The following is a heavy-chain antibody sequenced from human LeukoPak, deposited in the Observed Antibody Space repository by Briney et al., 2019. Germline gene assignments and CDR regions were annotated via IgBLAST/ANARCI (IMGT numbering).Heavy chain of an antibody. D-gene: IGHD3-10*01. CDR2: ISAYNGNT. CDR1: GGTFSSYA. CDR3: ARDPSTDYYGSGSYYNGVDY. V-gene: IGHV1-18*01. J-gene: IGHJ4*02. Sequence: ASVKVSYKASGGTFSSYAISWVRQAPGQGLEWMGWISAYNGNTNYAQKLQGRVTMTTDTSTSTAYMELRSLRSDDTAVYYCARDPSTDYYGSGSYYNGVDYWGQGTLVTVSS.